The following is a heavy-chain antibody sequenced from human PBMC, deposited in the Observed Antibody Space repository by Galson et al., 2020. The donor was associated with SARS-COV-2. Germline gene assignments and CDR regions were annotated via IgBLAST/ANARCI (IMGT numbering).Heavy chain of an antibody. Sequence: GQSLKISCVASGFTFRRYGMSWDRQAPGQGIEWVATTSATTKYADTERRRFNISRDDSKNTLYLQMNGLSADDTAVYYCAKDFVRGIGYMDVWGPGTTVTVSS. CDR1: GFTFRRYG. D-gene: IGHD3-10*02. V-gene: IGHV3-23*01. CDR2: TSATT. J-gene: IGHJ6*03. CDR3: AKDFVRGIGYMDV.